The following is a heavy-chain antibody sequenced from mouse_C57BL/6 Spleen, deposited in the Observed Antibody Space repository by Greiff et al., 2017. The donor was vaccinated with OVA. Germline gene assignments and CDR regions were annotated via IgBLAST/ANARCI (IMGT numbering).Heavy chain of an antibody. CDR1: GYTFTSYW. CDR3: ARFGSDYDENFDY. CDR2: IHPNSGST. J-gene: IGHJ2*01. Sequence: VQLQQPGAELVKPGASVKLSCKASGYTFTSYWMHWVKQRPGQGLEWIGMIHPNSGSTNYNEKFKSKATLTVDKSSSTAYMQLSSLTSEDSAVYYCARFGSDYDENFDYWGQGTTLTVSS. V-gene: IGHV1-64*01. D-gene: IGHD2-4*01.